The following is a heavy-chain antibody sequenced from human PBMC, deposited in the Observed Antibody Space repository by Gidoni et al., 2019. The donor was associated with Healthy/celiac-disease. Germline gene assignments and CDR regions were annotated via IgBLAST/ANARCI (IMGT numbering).Heavy chain of an antibody. CDR2: ISSSSSYI. CDR1: GFTFSSYS. Sequence: EVQLVESGGGLVKPGGSLRLSCAASGFTFSSYSMNWVRQAPGKGLEWVSYISSSSSYIYYADSVKGRFTISRDNAKNSLYLQMNSLRAEDTAVYYCARDGEITFGGVITKGGDYWGQGTLVTVSS. D-gene: IGHD3-16*02. J-gene: IGHJ4*02. V-gene: IGHV3-21*01. CDR3: ARDGEITFGGVITKGGDY.